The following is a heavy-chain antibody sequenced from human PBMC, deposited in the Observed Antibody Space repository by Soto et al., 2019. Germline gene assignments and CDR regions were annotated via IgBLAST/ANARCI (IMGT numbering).Heavy chain of an antibody. Sequence: PGGSLRLSCAASGFTFGTSGMHWVRQAPGKGLEWVAVVSYDGRNKYYAASVKGRFTIYRDNSKSTLYLQMNSLRVEDTAVFYCARDLAMAGRNGHFYYYGMDVWGQGTTVTVSS. V-gene: IGHV3-30*03. J-gene: IGHJ6*02. CDR1: GFTFGTSG. D-gene: IGHD6-19*01. CDR3: ARDLAMAGRNGHFYYYGMDV. CDR2: VSYDGRNK.